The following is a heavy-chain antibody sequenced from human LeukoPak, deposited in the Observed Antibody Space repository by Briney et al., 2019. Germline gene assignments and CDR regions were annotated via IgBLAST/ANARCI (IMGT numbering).Heavy chain of an antibody. V-gene: IGHV5-51*01. J-gene: IGHJ3*02. CDR2: IYPGDSDT. Sequence: GESLKISCKSSGYRFTNYWIGWVRQKPGKGLEWMGIIYPGDSDTRYSPSFQGQVTMSADKSISTAYLQWSSLKASDTAMYYCASGAVLTMGPVIDAFDIWGQGTMVTVSS. CDR3: ASGAVLTMGPVIDAFDI. CDR1: GYRFTNYW. D-gene: IGHD4/OR15-4a*01.